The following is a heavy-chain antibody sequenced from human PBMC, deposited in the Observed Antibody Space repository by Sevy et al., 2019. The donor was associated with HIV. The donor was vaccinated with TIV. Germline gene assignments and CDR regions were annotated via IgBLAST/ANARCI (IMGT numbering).Heavy chain of an antibody. V-gene: IGHV4-59*01. CDR2: IYYSGST. CDR3: AGRIAVAGCGYFDY. J-gene: IGHJ4*02. Sequence: SETLSLTCTVSGGSISSYYWSWIRQPPGKGLEWIGYIYYSGSTNYNPSLKSRVTISVDTSKNQFSLKLSSVTAADTAVDYCAGRIAVAGCGYFDYWGQGTLVTVSS. D-gene: IGHD6-19*01. CDR1: GGSISSYY.